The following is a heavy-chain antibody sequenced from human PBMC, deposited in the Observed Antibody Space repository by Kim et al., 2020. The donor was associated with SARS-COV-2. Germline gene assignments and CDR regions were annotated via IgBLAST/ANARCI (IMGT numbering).Heavy chain of an antibody. D-gene: IGHD3-10*01. V-gene: IGHV3-30*01. Sequence: DSVKGRFTISRDNSKTTLYLQMNSLRAEDTAVYYCARDSGSGSYYPPSGDWGQGTLVTVSS. J-gene: IGHJ4*02. CDR3: ARDSGSGSYYPPSGD.